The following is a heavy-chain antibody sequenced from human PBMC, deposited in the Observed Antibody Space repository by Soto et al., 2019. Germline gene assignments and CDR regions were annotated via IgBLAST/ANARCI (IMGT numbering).Heavy chain of an antibody. V-gene: IGHV4-61*01. D-gene: IGHD3-3*01. CDR1: GGSVSSGSYY. CDR2: IYYSGST. Sequence: LSLTCTVSGGSVSSGSYYWSWIRQPPGKGLEWIGYIYYSGSTNYNPSLKSRVTISVDTSKNQFSLKLSSVTAADTAVYYCARASPGPLRFLEWSPTYFDYWGQGTMVTVSS. CDR3: ARASPGPLRFLEWSPTYFDY. J-gene: IGHJ4*02.